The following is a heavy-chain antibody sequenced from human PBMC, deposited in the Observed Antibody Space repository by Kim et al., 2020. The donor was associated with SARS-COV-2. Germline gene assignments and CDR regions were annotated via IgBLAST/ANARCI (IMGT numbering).Heavy chain of an antibody. V-gene: IGHV4-39*01. CDR1: GGSISSSSYY. J-gene: IGHJ3*02. Sequence: SETLSLTCTVSGGSISSSSYYWGWIRQPPGKGLEWIGSIYYSGSTYYNPSLKSRVTISVDTSKNQFSLKLSSVTAADTAVYYCARVRYYGSGSYVGAFDIWGQGTMVTVSS. CDR3: ARVRYYGSGSYVGAFDI. CDR2: IYYSGST. D-gene: IGHD3-10*01.